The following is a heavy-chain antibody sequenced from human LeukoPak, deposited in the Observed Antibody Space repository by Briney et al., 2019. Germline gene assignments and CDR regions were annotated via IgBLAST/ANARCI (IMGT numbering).Heavy chain of an antibody. CDR2: IKGDGSEK. Sequence: GGSLRLPCAASGFSFSSHWMSWVRQAPGIGLQWVANIKGDGSEKYYLDSVKGRFTISRDNAKNSVYMQINSLRVEDTAVYYCAHWGYCSGVSRNGWGQGILVTVSS. J-gene: IGHJ4*02. CDR3: AHWGYCSGVSRNG. V-gene: IGHV3-7*02. CDR1: GFSFSSHW. D-gene: IGHD2-15*01.